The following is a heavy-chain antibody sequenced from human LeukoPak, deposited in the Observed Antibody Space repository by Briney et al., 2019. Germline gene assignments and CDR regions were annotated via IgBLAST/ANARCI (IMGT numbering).Heavy chain of an antibody. D-gene: IGHD3-16*02. J-gene: IGHJ6*03. CDR3: ARALIGYYYYMDV. CDR1: GGSISSGSYY. Sequence: PSETLSLTCTVSGGSISSGSYYWSWIRQPAGKGLEWIGRIYTSGSTNYNPSLKSRVTISVDTSKNQFSLKLSSVTAADTAVYYCARALIGYYYYMDVWGKGTTVTVSS. V-gene: IGHV4-61*02. CDR2: IYTSGST.